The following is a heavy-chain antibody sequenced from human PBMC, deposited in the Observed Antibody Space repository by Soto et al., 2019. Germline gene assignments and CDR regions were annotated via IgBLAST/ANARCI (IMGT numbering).Heavy chain of an antibody. CDR1: GGSISGYY. Sequence: PSETLSLTCTVSGGSISGYYWSWIRQPPGKGLEWIGYIYYSGSTNYNPSLKSRVTISVDTSKNQFSLKLSSVTAADTAVYYCARHYDFWSGYYPPLTWFDPWGQGTLVTVSS. V-gene: IGHV4-59*01. D-gene: IGHD3-3*01. CDR2: IYYSGST. J-gene: IGHJ5*02. CDR3: ARHYDFWSGYYPPLTWFDP.